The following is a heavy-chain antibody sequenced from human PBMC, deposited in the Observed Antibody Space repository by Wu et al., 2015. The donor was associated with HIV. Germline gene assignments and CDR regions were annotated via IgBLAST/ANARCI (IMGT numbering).Heavy chain of an antibody. J-gene: IGHJ5*02. CDR3: ATEGRVSGYDCSGGSCYPRGYWFDP. CDR1: GYTLTELS. D-gene: IGHD2-15*01. CDR2: FDPEDGET. V-gene: IGHV1-24*01. Sequence: QVQLVQSGAEVKKPGASVKVSCKVSGYTLTELSMHWVRQAPGKGLEWMGGFDPEDGETIYAQKFQGRVTMTEDTSTDTAYMELSSLRSEDTAVYYCATEGRVSGYDCSGGSCYPRGYWFDPWGQGTLVTVSS.